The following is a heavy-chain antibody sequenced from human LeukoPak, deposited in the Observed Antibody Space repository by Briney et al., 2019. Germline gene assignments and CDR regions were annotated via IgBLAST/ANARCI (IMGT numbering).Heavy chain of an antibody. Sequence: SETLSLTCTISGGSISSYYWSWIRQPPGKGLEWIGSIYYSGSTYYNASLKSRGTISVDTSKNQFSLKLNSVTAADTAVYFCARQVVAVAGTGYFDYWGQGTLVTVSS. CDR2: IYYSGST. CDR3: ARQVVAVAGTGYFDY. J-gene: IGHJ4*02. D-gene: IGHD6-19*01. CDR1: GGSISSYY. V-gene: IGHV4-59*05.